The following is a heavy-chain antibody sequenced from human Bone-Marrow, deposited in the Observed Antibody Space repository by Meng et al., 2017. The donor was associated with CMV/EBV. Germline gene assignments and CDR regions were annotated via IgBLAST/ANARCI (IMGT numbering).Heavy chain of an antibody. D-gene: IGHD3-9*01. CDR3: AKDDYDILTGYGINGMDV. CDR1: GFTFTRHD. J-gene: IGHJ6*02. V-gene: IGHV3-30*02. CDR2: IRYDGSNK. Sequence: GESLKISCAASGFTFTRHDMHWVRQAPGKGLEWVAFIRYDGSNKYYADSVKGRFTISRDNSKNTLYLQMNSLRAEDTAVYYCAKDDYDILTGYGINGMDVWGQGTTVTVSS.